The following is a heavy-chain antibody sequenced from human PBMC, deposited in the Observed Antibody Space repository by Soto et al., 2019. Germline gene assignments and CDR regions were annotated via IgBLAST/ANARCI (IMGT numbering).Heavy chain of an antibody. CDR1: GGTFSSYA. D-gene: IGHD2-15*01. V-gene: IGHV1-69*01. CDR3: ARGLKVGYCSGGSCYGSDY. Sequence: QVQLVQSGAEVKKPGSSVKVSCKASGGTFSSYAISWVRQAPGQGLEWMGGIIPIFGTANYAQKFQGRVTITADESTSTAYMELSSLRSEDTDVYYCARGLKVGYCSGGSCYGSDYWGQGTLVTVSS. CDR2: IIPIFGTA. J-gene: IGHJ4*02.